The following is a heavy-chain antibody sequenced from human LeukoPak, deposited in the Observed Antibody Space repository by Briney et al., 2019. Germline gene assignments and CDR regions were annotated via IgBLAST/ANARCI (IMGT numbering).Heavy chain of an antibody. CDR2: ISGSGGST. D-gene: IGHD4-17*01. CDR1: GFTFSSYG. V-gene: IGHV3-23*01. Sequence: PGGSLRLSCAASGFTFSSYGMSWVRQAPGKGLEWVSAISGSGGSTYYADSVKGRFTISRDNSKNTLYLQMNSLRAEDTAVYYCAKVQAVTKLYYFDYWGQGTLVTVSS. CDR3: AKVQAVTKLYYFDY. J-gene: IGHJ4*02.